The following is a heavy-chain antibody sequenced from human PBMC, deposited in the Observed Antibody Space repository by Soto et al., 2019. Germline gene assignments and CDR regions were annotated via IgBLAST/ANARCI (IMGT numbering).Heavy chain of an antibody. V-gene: IGHV1-18*04. Sequence: GASVTVSCKASGYTFTSYGISLVRQAPGRGLECVGWISAYNGNKNYAQKPQGRVTMNTDTSTSTAYMELRSLRSDGTAVYYCARVYFVYCSSTSCPWISSSYYYYGMDVWGQGTTVTVSS. J-gene: IGHJ6*02. CDR2: ISAYNGNK. CDR3: ARVYFVYCSSTSCPWISSSYYYYGMDV. CDR1: GYTFTSYG. D-gene: IGHD2-2*01.